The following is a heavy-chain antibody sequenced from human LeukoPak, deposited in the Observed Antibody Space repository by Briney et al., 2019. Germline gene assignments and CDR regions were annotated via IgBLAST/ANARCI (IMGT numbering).Heavy chain of an antibody. J-gene: IGHJ4*02. D-gene: IGHD3-22*01. CDR1: GDFIIGYY. V-gene: IGHV4-59*01. Sequence: SETLSLTCTVSGDFIIGYYWSWIRQPPGNRLEWIGYIYNTLDTTYNPSLESRVTISLDMSNKQFSLRLSSVTAADTAVYYCARRRYYDSTGYNPTYYFDYWGQGILVTVSS. CDR2: IYNTLDT. CDR3: ARRRYYDSTGYNPTYYFDY.